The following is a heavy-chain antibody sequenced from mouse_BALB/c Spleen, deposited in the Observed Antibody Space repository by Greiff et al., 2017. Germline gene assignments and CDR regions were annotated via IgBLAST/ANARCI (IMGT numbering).Heavy chain of an antibody. CDR2: INPSNGGT. Sequence: QVQLQQSGAELVKPGASVKLSCKASGYTFTSYYMYWVKQRPGQGLEWIGGINPSNGGTNFNEKFKSKATLTVDKSSSTAYMQLSSLTSEDSAVYYCTRGDYGSSFAMDYWGQGTSVTVSS. CDR1: GYTFTSYY. D-gene: IGHD1-1*01. V-gene: IGHV1S81*02. CDR3: TRGDYGSSFAMDY. J-gene: IGHJ4*01.